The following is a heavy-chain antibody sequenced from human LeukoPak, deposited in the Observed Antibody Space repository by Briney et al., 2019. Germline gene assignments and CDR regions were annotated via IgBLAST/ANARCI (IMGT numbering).Heavy chain of an antibody. D-gene: IGHD2-2*02. V-gene: IGHV3-30*18. Sequence: GGSLRLSCAASGFTVSSNYMSWVRQAPGKGLEWVAVISYDGSNKYYADSVKGRFTISRDNSKNTLYLQMNSLRAEDTAVYYCAKEGCSSTSCYTSDYYYGMDVWGQGTTVTVSS. J-gene: IGHJ6*02. CDR2: ISYDGSNK. CDR3: AKEGCSSTSCYTSDYYYGMDV. CDR1: GFTVSSNY.